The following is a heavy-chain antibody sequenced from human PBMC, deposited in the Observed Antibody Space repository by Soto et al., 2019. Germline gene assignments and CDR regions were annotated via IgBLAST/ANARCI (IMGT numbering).Heavy chain of an antibody. CDR3: ARDKRARYSSSSVHYYYGMDV. D-gene: IGHD6-6*01. V-gene: IGHV4-59*01. J-gene: IGHJ6*02. CDR1: GGSISSYC. CDR2: IYYSGST. Sequence: SETLSLTCTVSGGSISSYCWSWIRQPPGKGLEWIGYIYYSGSTNYNPSLKSRVTISVDTSKNQFSLKLSSVTAADTAVYYCARDKRARYSSSSVHYYYGMDVWGQGTTVTV.